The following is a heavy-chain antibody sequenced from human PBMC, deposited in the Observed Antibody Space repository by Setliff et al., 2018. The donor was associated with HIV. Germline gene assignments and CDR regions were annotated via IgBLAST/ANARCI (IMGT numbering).Heavy chain of an antibody. V-gene: IGHV1-69*13. CDR1: GGTFSSDA. D-gene: IGHD6-19*01. J-gene: IGHJ4*02. CDR3: ARAGASSGWYGWYFDY. CDR2: IIPIFGTA. Sequence: SVKVSCKASGGTFSSDAISWVRQAPGQGLEWMGGIIPIFGTANYAQKFQGRVTITADESTSTAYMELSSLRSEDTAVYYCARAGASSGWYGWYFDYWGQGTLVTVSS.